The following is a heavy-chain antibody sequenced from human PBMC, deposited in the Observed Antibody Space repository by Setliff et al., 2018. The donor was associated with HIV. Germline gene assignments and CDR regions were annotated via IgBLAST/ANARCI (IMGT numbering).Heavy chain of an antibody. Sequence: PGGSLRLSCAACGFIFSSDAMSWVRHAQGQGREWVSAISGSGDSTYYSDSIKGRFTIYRDNSKNTLYLDMDSLRAEDTAGYYCARDRDDSSGSYFDYWGEGTLVAVSS. J-gene: IGHJ4*02. CDR2: ISGSGDST. D-gene: IGHD3-22*01. CDR1: GFIFSSDA. CDR3: ARDRDDSSGSYFDY. V-gene: IGHV3-23*01.